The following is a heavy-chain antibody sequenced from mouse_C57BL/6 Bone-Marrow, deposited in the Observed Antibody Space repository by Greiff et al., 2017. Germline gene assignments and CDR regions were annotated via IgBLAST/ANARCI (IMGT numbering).Heavy chain of an antibody. Sequence: EVQLMESGPGLVKPSQSLSLTCSVTGYSITSGYYWNWIRQFPGNKLEWMGYISYDGSNNYNPSLKNRISITRDTSKNQFFLKLNSVTTEDTATYYCARIYYDYDGGFDYWGQGTTLTVSS. V-gene: IGHV3-6*01. J-gene: IGHJ2*01. CDR3: ARIYYDYDGGFDY. CDR1: GYSITSGYY. CDR2: ISYDGSN. D-gene: IGHD2-4*01.